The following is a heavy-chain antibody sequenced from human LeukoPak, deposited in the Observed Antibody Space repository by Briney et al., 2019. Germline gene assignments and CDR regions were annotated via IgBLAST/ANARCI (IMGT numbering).Heavy chain of an antibody. CDR2: IYPGDSDT. CDR3: ARRTYCSSTSCYQPFVFDY. Sequence: GESLKISCKGSGYSFTSYWIGWVRQMPGKGLEWMGIIYPGDSDTRYSPSFQGQVTISADKSISTAYLQWSSLKASDTAMYYCARRTYCSSTSCYQPFVFDYWGQGTLVTVSS. J-gene: IGHJ4*02. CDR1: GYSFTSYW. D-gene: IGHD2-2*01. V-gene: IGHV5-51*01.